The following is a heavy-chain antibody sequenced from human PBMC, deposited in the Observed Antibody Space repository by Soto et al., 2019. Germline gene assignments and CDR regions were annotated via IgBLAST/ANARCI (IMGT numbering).Heavy chain of an antibody. CDR2: IYYSGST. Sequence: PLETLPLTCTVSGGSSSSYYWSWIRQPPGKGLEWIGYIYYSGSTNYNPSLKSRVTISVDTSKNQFSLKLSSVTAADTAVYYCVRHAQWIIRAYWGQGSLVTVSS. J-gene: IGHJ4*02. D-gene: IGHD5-12*01. CDR3: VRHAQWIIRAY. V-gene: IGHV4-59*08. CDR1: GGSSSSYY.